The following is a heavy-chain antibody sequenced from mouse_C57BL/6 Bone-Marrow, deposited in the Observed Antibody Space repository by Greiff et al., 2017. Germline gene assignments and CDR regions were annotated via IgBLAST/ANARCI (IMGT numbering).Heavy chain of an antibody. Sequence: QVQLQQSGAELVKPGASVKLSCKASGYTFTEYTIHWVKQRSGQGLEWIGWFYPGSGSIKYNEKFKDKATLTADKSSITVYMELSRLTSEDSAVYFCARHGRGYYYGSSYRGYWYFDVWGTGTTVTVSS. J-gene: IGHJ1*03. CDR1: GYTFTEYT. CDR2: FYPGSGSI. V-gene: IGHV1-62-2*01. D-gene: IGHD1-1*01. CDR3: ARHGRGYYYGSSYRGYWYFDV.